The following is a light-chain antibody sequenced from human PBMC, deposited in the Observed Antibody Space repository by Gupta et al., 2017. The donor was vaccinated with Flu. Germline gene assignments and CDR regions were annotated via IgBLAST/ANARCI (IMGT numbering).Light chain of an antibody. CDR1: SSDIGYYNY. V-gene: IGLV2-14*01. Sequence: QSALTQPASVSGSPGQSITISCTGTSSDIGYYNYVSWYQQYPGKVPKLMIYEVSYRPSGISDRFSGYKSGNTASLTISGLQAEDEAAYYCSSYTGSVTVFGGGTKLTVL. CDR2: EVS. J-gene: IGLJ3*02. CDR3: SSYTGSVTV.